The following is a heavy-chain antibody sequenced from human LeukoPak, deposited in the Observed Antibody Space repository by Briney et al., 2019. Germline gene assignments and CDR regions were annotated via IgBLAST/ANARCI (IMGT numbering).Heavy chain of an antibody. CDR3: VKVYYYDSSGYYPNY. V-gene: IGHV4-59*12. J-gene: IGHJ4*02. Sequence: SETLSLTCTVSGGSISSYYWSWIRQPPGKGLEWIGYIYYSGSTNYNPSLKSRVTISVDTSKNQFSLKLSSVTAADTAVYYCVKVYYYDSSGYYPNYWGQGTLVTVSS. CDR2: IYYSGST. D-gene: IGHD3-22*01. CDR1: GGSISSYY.